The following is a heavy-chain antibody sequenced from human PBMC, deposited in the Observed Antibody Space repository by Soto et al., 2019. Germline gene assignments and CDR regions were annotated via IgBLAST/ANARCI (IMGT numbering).Heavy chain of an antibody. CDR2: IILPFGTP. CDR1: GTTFSNYA. CDR3: VRGPDYEGYFDY. J-gene: IGHJ4*02. Sequence: SVKVCCKASGTTFSNYAIGWVRQAPGQGLEWMGGIILPFGTPNYAQKFQGRVAISADESMTTAYMELRGLRSEDTAVYYCVRGPDYEGYFDYWGQGTLVTVSS. V-gene: IGHV1-69*13. D-gene: IGHD3-22*01.